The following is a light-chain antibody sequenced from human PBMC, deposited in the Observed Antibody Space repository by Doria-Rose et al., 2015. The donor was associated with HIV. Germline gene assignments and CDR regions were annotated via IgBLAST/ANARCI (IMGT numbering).Light chain of an antibody. CDR3: MQALQTPYT. CDR1: QSLLHTIGYNY. J-gene: IGKJ2*01. CDR2: LGS. Sequence: EIVLTQSPLSLPVTPGQPASISCRSSQSLLHTIGYNYLDWYLQKPGQSPQLLIYLGSNRASGVPDRFSGSGPGTDFTLKIGRVEAEDVGVYYCMQALQTPYTFGQGTKLEIK. V-gene: IGKV2-28*01.